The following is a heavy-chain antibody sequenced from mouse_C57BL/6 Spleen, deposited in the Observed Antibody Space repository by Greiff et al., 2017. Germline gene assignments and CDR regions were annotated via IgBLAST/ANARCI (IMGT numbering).Heavy chain of an antibody. D-gene: IGHD1-1*01. J-gene: IGHJ2*01. CDR2: IHPNSGST. CDR3: ARPFVYYYGSGTDYFDY. Sequence: QVQLQQPGAELVKPGASVKLSCKTSGYTFTSYWMHWVKQRPGQGLEWIGMIHPNSGSTNYNEKFKSKATLTVDKSSSTAYMQLSSLTSEDSAVYYCARPFVYYYGSGTDYFDYWGQGTTRTVSS. CDR1: GYTFTSYW. V-gene: IGHV1-64*01.